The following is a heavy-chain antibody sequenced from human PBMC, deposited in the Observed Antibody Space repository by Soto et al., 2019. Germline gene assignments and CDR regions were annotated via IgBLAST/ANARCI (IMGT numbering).Heavy chain of an antibody. V-gene: IGHV3-74*01. J-gene: IGHJ4*02. CDR1: GFTFRSHR. CDR2: IDTDGGGT. D-gene: IGHD4-17*01. Sequence: EVQLVESGGGLVQPGGSLRVSCAASGFTFRSHRIHWVRQAPGKGLEWVSRIDTDGGGTSYADSVKGRFTISTDNAENTVYLHMIGLRVEDTAVYYCATVFDVWGQGTLVTVSS. CDR3: ATVFDV.